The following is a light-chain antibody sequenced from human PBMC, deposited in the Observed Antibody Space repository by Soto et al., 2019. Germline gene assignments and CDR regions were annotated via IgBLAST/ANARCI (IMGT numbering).Light chain of an antibody. CDR3: QQYDISPWT. J-gene: IGKJ1*01. CDR1: QSVRNNY. V-gene: IGKV3-20*01. CDR2: DAS. Sequence: EIVWSQSPGTLSLSPGERATLSSRASQSVRNNYLAWYQRKPGQAPRLLIYDASNKATGIPARFSGSGSGTDFTLTISSLEPEDFAVYYCQQYDISPWTFGQGTKVDI.